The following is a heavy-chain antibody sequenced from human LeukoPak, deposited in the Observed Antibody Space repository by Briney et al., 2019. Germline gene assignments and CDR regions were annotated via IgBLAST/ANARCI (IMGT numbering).Heavy chain of an antibody. CDR1: SDSISSSNYY. Sequence: PSETLSLTCTVSSDSISSSNYYWGWVRQPPGKGLEWIGDIYYSGRTYYNSSLKSRLTLSVDTSRNQFSLKLSSVSASDTAAYYCARRRYYDSTGYLDWGQGTLVSVPP. CDR2: IYYSGRT. J-gene: IGHJ1*01. V-gene: IGHV4-39*01. D-gene: IGHD3-22*01. CDR3: ARRRYYDSTGYLD.